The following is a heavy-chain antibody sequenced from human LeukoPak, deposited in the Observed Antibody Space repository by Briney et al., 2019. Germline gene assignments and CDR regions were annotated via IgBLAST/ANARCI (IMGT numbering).Heavy chain of an antibody. V-gene: IGHV1-46*01. CDR1: GYTFTSNY. D-gene: IGHD3-10*01. J-gene: IGHJ4*02. CDR2: ISPSGGST. Sequence: GASVKVSCKAFGYTFTSNYMHWVRQAPGQGPEWMGVISPSGGSTTYAQKFQGRVTLTRDMSTSTDYLELSSLRSEDTAVYYCARGPVFRDWGQGTLVTVSS. CDR3: ARGPVFRD.